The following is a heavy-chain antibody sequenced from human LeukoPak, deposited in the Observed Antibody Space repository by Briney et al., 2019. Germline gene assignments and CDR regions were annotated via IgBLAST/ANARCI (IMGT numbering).Heavy chain of an antibody. J-gene: IGHJ4*02. CDR1: GDSTSGYY. V-gene: IGHV4-59*01. CDR2: IYYSGTT. CDR3: ARGGSYHGY. D-gene: IGHD1-26*01. Sequence: PSETLSLTCTVSGDSTSGYYWSWIRQPPGKGLEWIGNIYYSGTTNHNPSLKSRVTISVDTSKNQFSLKLSSVTAADTATYYCARGGSYHGYWGQGTLVTVSS.